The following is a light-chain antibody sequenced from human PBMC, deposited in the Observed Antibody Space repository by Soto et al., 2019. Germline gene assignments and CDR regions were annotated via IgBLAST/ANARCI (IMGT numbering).Light chain of an antibody. CDR1: QSVSSN. CDR2: GAS. Sequence: EIVMTQSPATLSVSPGERATLSCRASQSVSSNLSWYQQKPGQAPSHLIYGASTRSTGFPARFSGSGSGTEFTLTISSLQSEDFAVYYCQHYNSWPRTFGQGTKVEIK. V-gene: IGKV3-15*01. CDR3: QHYNSWPRT. J-gene: IGKJ1*01.